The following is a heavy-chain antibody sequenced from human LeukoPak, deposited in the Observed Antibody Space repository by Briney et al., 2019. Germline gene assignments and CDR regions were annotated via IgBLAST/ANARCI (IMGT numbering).Heavy chain of an antibody. Sequence: PGGSLRLSCTASGFTFGDYAMSWFRQAPGKGLEWVGFIRSKAYGGTTEYAASVKGRFTISRDDSKSIAYLQMNSLKTEDTAVYYCTSLRGLWFGGPDYWGQGTLVTVSS. CDR1: GFTFGDYA. D-gene: IGHD3-10*01. V-gene: IGHV3-49*03. J-gene: IGHJ4*02. CDR3: TSLRGLWFGGPDY. CDR2: IRSKAYGGTT.